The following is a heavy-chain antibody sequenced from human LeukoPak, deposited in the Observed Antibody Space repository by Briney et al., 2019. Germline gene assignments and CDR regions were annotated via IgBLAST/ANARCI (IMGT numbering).Heavy chain of an antibody. V-gene: IGHV4-30-4*08. D-gene: IGHD6-13*01. Sequence: PSQTLSLTCTVSGGSISSGDYYWSWIRQPPGKGLEWIGYIYYSGSTYYNPSLKSRVTISVDTSKNQFSLKLSSVTAADTAVYYCARVRAAAGSILIDYWGQGTLVTVSS. CDR1: GGSISSGDYY. J-gene: IGHJ4*02. CDR2: IYYSGST. CDR3: ARVRAAAGSILIDY.